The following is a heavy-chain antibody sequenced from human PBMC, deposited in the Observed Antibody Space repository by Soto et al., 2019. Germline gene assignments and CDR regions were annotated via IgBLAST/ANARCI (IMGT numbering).Heavy chain of an antibody. CDR3: ARGPHPYFNDY. D-gene: IGHD3-10*01. J-gene: IGHJ4*02. CDR2: MNPNNDNT. V-gene: IGHV1-8*01. CDR1: GYTFTSYD. Sequence: QVQLVQSGAEVKKPGASVKVSCKASGYTFTSYDINWVRQATGQGLEWMGWMNPNNDNTGYAQKFQGRVTMTRSTSTSTAYMELSSLRSENTAVYYCARGPHPYFNDYWGQGTLVTVSS.